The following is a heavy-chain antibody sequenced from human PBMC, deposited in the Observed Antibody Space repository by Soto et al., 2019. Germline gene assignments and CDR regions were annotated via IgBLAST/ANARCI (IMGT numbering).Heavy chain of an antibody. V-gene: IGHV1-3*01. CDR2: INAGNGNT. CDR3: ARGGDIVVVVAAPNWFDP. Sequence: QVQLVQSGAEVKKPGASVKVSCKASGYTFTSYAMHWVRQAPGQRLEWMGWINAGNGNTKYSQKFQGRVTITRDTSASPGYMEVSSLRSEDTAVYYCARGGDIVVVVAAPNWFDPWGQGTLVTVSS. J-gene: IGHJ5*02. D-gene: IGHD2-15*01. CDR1: GYTFTSYA.